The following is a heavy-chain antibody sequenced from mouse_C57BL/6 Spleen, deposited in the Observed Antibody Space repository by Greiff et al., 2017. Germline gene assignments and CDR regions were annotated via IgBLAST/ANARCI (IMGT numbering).Heavy chain of an antibody. CDR2: INPGSGGT. CDR1: GYAFTNYL. Sequence: VHVKQSGAELVRPGTSVKVSCKASGYAFTNYLIEWVKQRPGPGLEWIGVINPGSGGTNYNEKFKGKATLTADKSSSTAYMQLSSLTSEDSAVYFCARNYYGSRDWYFDVWGTGTTVTVSS. CDR3: ARNYYGSRDWYFDV. J-gene: IGHJ1*03. V-gene: IGHV1-54*01. D-gene: IGHD1-1*01.